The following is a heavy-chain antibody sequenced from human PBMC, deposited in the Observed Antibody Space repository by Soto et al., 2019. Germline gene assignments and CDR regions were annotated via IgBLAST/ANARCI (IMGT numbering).Heavy chain of an antibody. J-gene: IGHJ3*02. CDR1: AYTFTSYH. CDR3: ARNLYGRAFDI. Sequence: QAQLEQSGPEVKRPGASLKVSCKASAYTFTSYHISWVRQAPGQGREWIGWINAFDDDTNYSQKFQDRVTMTENRSTDTAYLDLRSLGSDDTAIYYCARNLYGRAFDIWGQGTMVTVSS. D-gene: IGHD2-8*01. CDR2: INAFDDDT. V-gene: IGHV1-18*04.